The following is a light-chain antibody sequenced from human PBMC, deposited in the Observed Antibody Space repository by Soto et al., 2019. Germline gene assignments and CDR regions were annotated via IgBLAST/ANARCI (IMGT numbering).Light chain of an antibody. Sequence: EIVLTQSTGTLSLSPGERATLSCRASQSVSSSYLAWYQQKPGQAPRLLIYDASSRATGIPDRFSGSGSGTEFTVTISRLEPEDFAVYYCQHYDSSPRTFGQGTKVEIK. J-gene: IGKJ1*01. CDR1: QSVSSSY. V-gene: IGKV3-20*01. CDR2: DAS. CDR3: QHYDSSPRT.